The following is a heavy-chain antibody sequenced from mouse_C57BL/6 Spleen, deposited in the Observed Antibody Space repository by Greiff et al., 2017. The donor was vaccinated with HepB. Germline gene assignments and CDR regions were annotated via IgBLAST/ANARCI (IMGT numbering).Heavy chain of an antibody. CDR1: GYAFSSSW. Sequence: VQLQQSGPELVKPGASVKISCKASGYAFSSSWMNWVKQRPGKGLEWIGRIYPGDGDTNYNGKFKGKATLTADKSSSTAYMQLSSLTSEDSAVYFCARDYGSSSHWYFDVWGTRTTVTVSS. J-gene: IGHJ1*03. V-gene: IGHV1-82*01. D-gene: IGHD1-1*01. CDR2: IYPGDGDT. CDR3: ARDYGSSSHWYFDV.